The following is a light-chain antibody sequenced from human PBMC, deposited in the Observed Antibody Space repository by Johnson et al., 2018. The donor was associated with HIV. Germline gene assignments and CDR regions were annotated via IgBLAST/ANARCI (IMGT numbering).Light chain of an antibody. CDR2: NNN. Sequence: QSVLTQPPSVSAAPGQKVTISCSGSSSNIGNNYVSWYQQVPGTAPKLLIYNNNSRPSGISDRFSASKSGTSATMGITGLQPGDEADYYCGTWDSYLTAGVFGSGTNVTVL. V-gene: IGLV1-51*01. CDR3: GTWDSYLTAGV. J-gene: IGLJ1*01. CDR1: SSNIGNNY.